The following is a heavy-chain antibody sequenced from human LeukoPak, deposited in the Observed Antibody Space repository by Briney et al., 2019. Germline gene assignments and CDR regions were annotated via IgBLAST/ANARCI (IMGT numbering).Heavy chain of an antibody. CDR1: GFTFSSYS. V-gene: IGHV3-21*01. CDR2: IGSSSGYI. Sequence: GGSLRLSCAASGFTFSSYSMNWVRQAPGKGLEWVSSIGSSSGYIYYADSVKGRFTISRDNAKNSLYLQMNSLRAEDTAVYYCARDLGGYSYPSDYWGQGTLVTVSS. D-gene: IGHD5-18*01. CDR3: ARDLGGYSYPSDY. J-gene: IGHJ4*02.